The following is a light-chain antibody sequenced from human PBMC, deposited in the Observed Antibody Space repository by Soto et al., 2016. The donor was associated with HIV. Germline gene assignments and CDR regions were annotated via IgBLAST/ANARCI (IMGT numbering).Light chain of an antibody. CDR1: NIGTKS. CDR2: DDN. CDR3: QVWDSNSDHPV. Sequence: SYVLTQPPSVSVAPGKTARISCGGNNIGTKSVHWYQRKPGQAPILVVLDDNDRPSGIPERFSGSNSDNTATLTIGRVEAGDEADYYCQVWDSNSDHPVFGAGTKLTVL. V-gene: IGLV3-21*01. J-gene: IGLJ3*02.